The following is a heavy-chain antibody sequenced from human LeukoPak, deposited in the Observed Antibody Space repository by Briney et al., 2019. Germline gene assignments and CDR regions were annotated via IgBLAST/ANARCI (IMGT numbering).Heavy chain of an antibody. V-gene: IGHV3-30*02. D-gene: IGHD1-26*01. CDR2: IRYDGSNK. Sequence: PGGSLRLSCAASGFTFSSFAMHWVRQAPGKGLEWVAFIRYDGSNKYYADSVKGRFTISRDNSKNTLYLQMNSLRAEDTAVYYCANLGAYDRPNDYWGQGTLVTVSS. CDR1: GFTFSSFA. CDR3: ANLGAYDRPNDY. J-gene: IGHJ4*02.